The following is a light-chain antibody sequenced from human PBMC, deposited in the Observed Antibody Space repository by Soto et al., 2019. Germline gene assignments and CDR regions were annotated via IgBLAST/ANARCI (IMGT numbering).Light chain of an antibody. Sequence: QSVLTQPTSVSEAPRQRVTISCSGSSSNIGNNAVNWYQQLPGKAPKLLIYYDDLLPSGVSDRFSGSKSGTSASLAISGLKCEDEADYYCAAWDDSLNGPRVFGGGTKLTVL. J-gene: IGLJ2*01. CDR3: AAWDDSLNGPRV. V-gene: IGLV1-36*01. CDR2: YDD. CDR1: SSNIGNNA.